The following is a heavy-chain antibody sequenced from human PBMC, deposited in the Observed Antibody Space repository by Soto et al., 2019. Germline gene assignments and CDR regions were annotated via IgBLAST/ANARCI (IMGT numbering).Heavy chain of an antibody. Sequence: QVQLVQSGAEVKKPGASVKVSCKASGYTFTSYGISWVRQAPGQGLEWMGWISAYNGNTNYAQKLQGRVTMTTDTSXTTAYMELRSLRSDDTAVYYCARFMTTVTTDDAFDIWGQGTMVTVSS. V-gene: IGHV1-18*01. D-gene: IGHD4-17*01. CDR3: ARFMTTVTTDDAFDI. CDR1: GYTFTSYG. J-gene: IGHJ3*02. CDR2: ISAYNGNT.